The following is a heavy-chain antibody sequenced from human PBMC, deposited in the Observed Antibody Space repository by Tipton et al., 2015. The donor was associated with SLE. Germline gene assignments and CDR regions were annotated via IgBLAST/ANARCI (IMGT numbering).Heavy chain of an antibody. CDR1: GGSISSGNYY. CDR3: ARRHSSSWYFDY. CDR2: IYYTGST. Sequence: GLVKPSETLSLTCTVSGGSISSGNYYWGWIRQPPGKGLVWIGTIYYTGSTYYNPSLKSRVTLSIDMSNNQFSLILTSMTAADTAVYYCARRHSSSWYFDYWGQGALVTVSS. V-gene: IGHV4-39*01. D-gene: IGHD6-13*01. J-gene: IGHJ4*02.